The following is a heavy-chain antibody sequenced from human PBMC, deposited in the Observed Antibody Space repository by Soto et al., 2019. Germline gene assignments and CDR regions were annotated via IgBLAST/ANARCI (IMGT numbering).Heavy chain of an antibody. CDR3: AREQQLVNNWFDP. V-gene: IGHV1-69*08. CDR1: GGTFSSYT. J-gene: IGHJ5*02. Sequence: QVQLVQSGAEVKKPGSSVKVSCKASGGTFSSYTISWVRQAPGQGLEWMGRIIPILGIANYAQKFQGRVTITADKSQSTAYMELSSLRSEDTAVYYCAREQQLVNNWFDPWGQGTLVTVSS. CDR2: IIPILGIA. D-gene: IGHD6-13*01.